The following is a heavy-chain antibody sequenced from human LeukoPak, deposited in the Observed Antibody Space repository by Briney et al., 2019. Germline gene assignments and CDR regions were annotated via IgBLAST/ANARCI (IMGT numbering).Heavy chain of an antibody. V-gene: IGHV4-34*01. CDR3: ARYSNPGVLHY. CDR2: INHSGST. Sequence: ASETLSLTCAVYGGSFSGYYWSWIRQPPGKGLEWIGEINHSGSTNYNPSLKSRVTISVDTSKNQFSLKLSSVTAADTAVYYCARYSNPGVLHYWGQGTLVTVSS. D-gene: IGHD4-11*01. CDR1: GGSFSGYY. J-gene: IGHJ4*02.